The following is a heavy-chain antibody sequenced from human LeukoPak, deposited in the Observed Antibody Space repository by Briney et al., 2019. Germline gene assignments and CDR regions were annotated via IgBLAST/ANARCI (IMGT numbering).Heavy chain of an antibody. CDR1: GGTFSSYA. CDR2: IIPIFGTA. V-gene: IGHV1-69*13. D-gene: IGHD3-22*01. CDR3: ARERVVITTGHWFDP. J-gene: IGHJ5*02. Sequence: SVKVSCKASGGTFSSYAISWVRQAPGQGLEWMGGIIPIFGTANYAQKFQGRVTITADESTSTAYKELSSLRSEDTAVYYCARERVVITTGHWFDPWGQGTLVTVSS.